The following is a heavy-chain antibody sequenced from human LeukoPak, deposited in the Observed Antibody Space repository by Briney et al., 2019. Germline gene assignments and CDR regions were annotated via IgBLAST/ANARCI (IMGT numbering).Heavy chain of an antibody. J-gene: IGHJ3*02. V-gene: IGHV3-23*01. CDR3: AKGGSTPLDAFDI. CDR2: ISGSGGST. D-gene: IGHD2-2*01. Sequence: GGSLRLSCAASGFTFSSYAMSWVREAPGKGLEWVSAISGSGGSTYYADSVKGRLTISRDNSKNTLYLQMNSLRAEDTAVYYCAKGGSTPLDAFDIWGQGTMVTVSS. CDR1: GFTFSSYA.